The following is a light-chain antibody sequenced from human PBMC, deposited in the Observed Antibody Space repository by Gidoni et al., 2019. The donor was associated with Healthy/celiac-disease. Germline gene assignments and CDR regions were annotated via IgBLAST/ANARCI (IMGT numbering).Light chain of an antibody. CDR2: GAS. V-gene: IGKV3-20*01. CDR3: QQYGSSPLT. Sequence: EMGLTQSPGTLSLAPGERATLSCRASQRVSNSYLAWYQQKPGQAPRLLIYGASSRATGIPDRFSGSGSGTDFTLTISRLEPEDFAVYYCQQYGSSPLTFXGXTKVEIK. CDR1: QRVSNSY. J-gene: IGKJ4*01.